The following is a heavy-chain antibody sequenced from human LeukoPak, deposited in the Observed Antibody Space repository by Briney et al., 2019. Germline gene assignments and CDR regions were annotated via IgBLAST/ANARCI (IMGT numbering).Heavy chain of an antibody. J-gene: IGHJ5*02. CDR2: VKEDGREK. Sequence: GGSLRLSCAASGFTFSSYWMTWVRQAPGKGLEWVATVKEDGREKYYVDSVKGRFTISRDNAKNSLSLQMSTLRAEDTAVYYCARGGSGSSWGQGTLVTVSS. CDR3: ARGGSGSS. CDR1: GFTFSSYW. V-gene: IGHV3-7*04. D-gene: IGHD3-10*01.